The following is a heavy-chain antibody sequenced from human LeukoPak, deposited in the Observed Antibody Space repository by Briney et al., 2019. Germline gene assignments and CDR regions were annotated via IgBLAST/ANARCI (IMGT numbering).Heavy chain of an antibody. CDR3: ARDRYGDGFAHFDY. CDR2: ITPGGGT. D-gene: IGHD5-24*01. CDR1: GYTLTNYA. J-gene: IGHJ4*02. Sequence: ASVKVSCKASGYTLTNYAMHWVRQAPGQGLEWMGWITPGGGTNYPQKFQGRVAITWDTSITTAYMDLSRLTSDDTAVYYCARDRYGDGFAHFDYWGQGALVTVSS. V-gene: IGHV1-2*02.